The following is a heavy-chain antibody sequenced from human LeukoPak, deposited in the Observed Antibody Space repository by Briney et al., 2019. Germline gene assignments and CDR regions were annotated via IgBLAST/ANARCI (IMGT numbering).Heavy chain of an antibody. V-gene: IGHV1-69*06. CDR3: AKQGAVRQDYYMDV. J-gene: IGHJ6*03. Sequence: GASVTVSCKASGGSFSDYAISWVRQAPGQGLEWMGRIIPIFGTANYAQKFQGRVTITADIVSSTAHMELTNLTSGDTAVYFCAKQGAVRQDYYMDVWGNGTTGTVSS. D-gene: IGHD3-16*01. CDR2: IIPIFGTA. CDR1: GGSFSDYA.